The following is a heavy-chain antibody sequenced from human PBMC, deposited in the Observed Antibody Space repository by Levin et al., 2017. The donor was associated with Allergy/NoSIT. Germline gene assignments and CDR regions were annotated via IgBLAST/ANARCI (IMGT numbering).Heavy chain of an antibody. CDR1: GGSISSSSYY. V-gene: IGHV4-39*07. CDR2: IFHSGAT. D-gene: IGHD4-11*01. J-gene: IGHJ6*04. CDR3: ARDYIALYYYYGMDV. Sequence: SETLSLTCTVSGGSISSSSYYWGWIRQPPGKGLEWIGSIFHSGATFYNPSLKSRVTMSVDTSKNQFSLTLSSVTAPDTAVYYRARDYIALYYYYGMDVWGKGTTVTVSS.